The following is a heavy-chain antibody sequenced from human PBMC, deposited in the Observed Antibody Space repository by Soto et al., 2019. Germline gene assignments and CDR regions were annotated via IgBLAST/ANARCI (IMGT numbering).Heavy chain of an antibody. CDR1: GGTFSSYA. CDR2: IIPIFGTA. J-gene: IGHJ4*02. V-gene: IGHV1-69*13. D-gene: IGHD4-17*01. CDR3: ARARIGYGDYEHFDY. Sequence: ASLKLSCKASGGTFSSYAISWVRQAPGQGLEWMGGIIPIFGTANYAQKFQGRVTITADESTSTAYMELSSLRSEDTAVYYCARARIGYGDYEHFDYWGQGTLVTVSS.